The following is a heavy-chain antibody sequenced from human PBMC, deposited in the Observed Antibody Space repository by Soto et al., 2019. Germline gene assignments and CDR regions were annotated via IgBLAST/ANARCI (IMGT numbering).Heavy chain of an antibody. Sequence: SETLSLTCAVYGGSFSGSYWSWIRQPPGKGLEWIGEFNHSGSTNYNPSLKSRVTISVDTSKNQFSLKLSSVTAADTAVYYCARARALTGWQGYCSGGSCYSDYYYGMDVWGQGTKVT. CDR2: FNHSGST. V-gene: IGHV4-34*01. J-gene: IGHJ6*02. D-gene: IGHD2-15*01. CDR1: GGSFSGSY. CDR3: ARARALTGWQGYCSGGSCYSDYYYGMDV.